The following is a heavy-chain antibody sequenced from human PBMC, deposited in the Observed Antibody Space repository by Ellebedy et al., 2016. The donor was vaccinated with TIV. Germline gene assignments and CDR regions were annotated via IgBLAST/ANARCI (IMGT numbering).Heavy chain of an antibody. Sequence: AASVKVSCKASGYIFIGFYIHWVRQAPGQGLEWMGWINPNSGGTNFAQQFEGRVAMTRDTSINTIYMELSSLRSDYTAIYYCARERSEIPNYFDPWGQGTLVTVSS. V-gene: IGHV1-2*02. J-gene: IGHJ5*02. CDR3: ARERSEIPNYFDP. CDR2: INPNSGGT. D-gene: IGHD1-7*01. CDR1: GYIFIGFY.